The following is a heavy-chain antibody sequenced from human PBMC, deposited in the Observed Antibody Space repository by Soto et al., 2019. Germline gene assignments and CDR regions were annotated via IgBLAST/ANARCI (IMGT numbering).Heavy chain of an antibody. CDR2: ISSSGSTI. V-gene: IGHV3-48*03. Sequence: PGWSLRLSCAASGFTISSYEMNWVRQAPGKGLEWASYISSSGSTIYYADSVKGRFTISRDNAKNSLYLQMNSLRAEDTAVYYCAKDKRAYCSSTSCKRGDYWGQGTLVTVSA. CDR1: GFTISSYE. J-gene: IGHJ4*02. CDR3: AKDKRAYCSSTSCKRGDY. D-gene: IGHD2-2*01.